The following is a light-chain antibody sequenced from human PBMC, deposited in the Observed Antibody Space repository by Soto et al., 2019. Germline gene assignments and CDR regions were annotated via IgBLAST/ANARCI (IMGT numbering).Light chain of an antibody. V-gene: IGKV3-11*01. CDR2: DAS. CDR3: QQRSNWPIT. CDR1: QSVSRY. Sequence: IVLTQSPATQSLSPGERATLSCRASQSVSRYLAWYQHKPGQAPRLLIYDASNRATGIPARFSGSGSGTDFTLTISSLEPEDFAVYYCQQRSNWPITFGQGTLREIK. J-gene: IGKJ5*01.